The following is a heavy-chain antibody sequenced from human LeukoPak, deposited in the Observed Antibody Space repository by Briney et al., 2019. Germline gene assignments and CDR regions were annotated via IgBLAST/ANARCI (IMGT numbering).Heavy chain of an antibody. V-gene: IGHV4-59*08. Sequence: SETLSLTCTVSGGSISSYYWSWIRQPPGKGLGWIGYIYYSGSTNYNPSLKSRVTISVDTSKNQFSLKLSSVTAADTAVYYCARRYDDAFDIWGQGTMVTVSS. D-gene: IGHD1-14*01. J-gene: IGHJ3*02. CDR1: GGSISSYY. CDR3: ARRYDDAFDI. CDR2: IYYSGST.